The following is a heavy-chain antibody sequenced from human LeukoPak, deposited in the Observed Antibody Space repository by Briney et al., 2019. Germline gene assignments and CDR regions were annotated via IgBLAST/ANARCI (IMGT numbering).Heavy chain of an antibody. J-gene: IGHJ5*02. D-gene: IGHD4-17*01. V-gene: IGHV3-7*01. CDR3: ARENYGDYLFSNWFDP. CDR1: GFTFSSYW. Sequence: GGSLRPSCAASGFTFSSYWMSGVRQAPGKGLEWVANIKQDGSEKYYVDSVKGRFTISRDNAKNSLYLQMNSLRAEDTAVYYCARENYGDYLFSNWFDPWGQGTLVTVSS. CDR2: IKQDGSEK.